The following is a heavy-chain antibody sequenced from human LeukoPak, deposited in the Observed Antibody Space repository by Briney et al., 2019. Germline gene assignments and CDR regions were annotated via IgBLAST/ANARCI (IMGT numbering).Heavy chain of an antibody. D-gene: IGHD6-6*01. J-gene: IGHJ5*02. V-gene: IGHV4-39*01. CDR3: ARQMSVAARPNWFDP. Sequence: SETLSLTCTVSGGSISSSSYYWGWIRQPPGKGLEWIGSIYYSGSTYYNPSLKRRFTISVKTAKNQCSLKLSSVTAADTAVYYCARQMSVAARPNWFDPWGQGTLVTVSS. CDR2: IYYSGST. CDR1: GGSISSSSYY.